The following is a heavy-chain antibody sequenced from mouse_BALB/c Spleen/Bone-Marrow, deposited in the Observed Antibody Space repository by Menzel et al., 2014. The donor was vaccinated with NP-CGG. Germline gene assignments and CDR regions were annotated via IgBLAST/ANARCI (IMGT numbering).Heavy chain of an antibody. CDR2: IYPGSGNT. CDR1: GYAFTNYW. V-gene: IGHV1-63*01. CDR3: ARPQFISGRYYAMDY. D-gene: IGHD1-2*01. Sequence: VQLQQSGAELVRPGTSVKISCKASGYAFTNYWLDWVKQSPGHGLEWIGDIYPGSGNTYFNEKFKGKATLTADKSSNTAYMQLSSLTSEDSAVYFCARPQFISGRYYAMDYWGQGTSVTVSS. J-gene: IGHJ4*01.